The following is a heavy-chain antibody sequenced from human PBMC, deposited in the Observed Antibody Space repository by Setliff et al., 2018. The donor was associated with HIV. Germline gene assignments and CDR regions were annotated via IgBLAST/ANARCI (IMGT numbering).Heavy chain of an antibody. CDR1: GGSINSYY. CDR2: IYTSGST. V-gene: IGHV4-4*07. Sequence: SETLSLTCTVSGGSINSYYWSWIRQPAGKGLEWIGRIYTSGSTNYNPSLKSRVTMSVDTSKKQLTLKLNSVTAADTAVYYCARDIGRYYYYMDVWGKGTTVTVSS. D-gene: IGHD1-20*01. CDR3: ARDIGRYYYYMDV. J-gene: IGHJ6*03.